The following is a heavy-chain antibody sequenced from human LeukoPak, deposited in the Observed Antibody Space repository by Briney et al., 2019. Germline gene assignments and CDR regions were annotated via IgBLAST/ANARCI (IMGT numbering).Heavy chain of an antibody. D-gene: IGHD5-18*01. CDR3: ARQYSYGFDWFDP. J-gene: IGHJ5*02. Sequence: GGPLRLSCAASGFTFSSYSMNWVRQAPGKGLEWVSSISSSSSYIYYADSVKGRFTISRDNAKNSLYLQMNSLRAEDTAVYYCARQYSYGFDWFDPWGQGTLVTVSS. V-gene: IGHV3-21*01. CDR2: ISSSSSYI. CDR1: GFTFSSYS.